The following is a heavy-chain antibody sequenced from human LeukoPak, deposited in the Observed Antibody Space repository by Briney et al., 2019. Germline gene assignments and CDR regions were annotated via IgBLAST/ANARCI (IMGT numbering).Heavy chain of an antibody. CDR2: TNSSGSAI. Sequence: GGSLRLSCAASGFTFSDYYMSWIRQAPGKGLECVSYTNSSGSAIYYADSVKGRFTISRDNARNSLYLQMNSLRAEDTAVYYCAKAADYYDSSDYDYYFDNWGQGTLVTVSS. V-gene: IGHV3-11*01. CDR1: GFTFSDYY. CDR3: AKAADYYDSSDYDYYFDN. J-gene: IGHJ4*02. D-gene: IGHD3-22*01.